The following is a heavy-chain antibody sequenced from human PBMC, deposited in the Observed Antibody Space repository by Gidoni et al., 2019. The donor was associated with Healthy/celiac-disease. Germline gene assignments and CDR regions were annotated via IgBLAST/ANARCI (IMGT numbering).Heavy chain of an antibody. CDR3: ARPHYGSGSYYHYFDY. V-gene: IGHV4-39*01. CDR1: CGPLSSSSYY. CDR2: IYYSWST. J-gene: IGHJ4*02. D-gene: IGHD3-10*01. Sequence: QLQLQESGPRLVTPSETLSLTCPVSCGPLSSSSYYWGWIRQTPGKGREWIGSIYYSWSTYYNPSLKSRVTISVDTSKNQFALKLSSVTAADTAVYYCARPHYGSGSYYHYFDYWGQGTLVTVSS.